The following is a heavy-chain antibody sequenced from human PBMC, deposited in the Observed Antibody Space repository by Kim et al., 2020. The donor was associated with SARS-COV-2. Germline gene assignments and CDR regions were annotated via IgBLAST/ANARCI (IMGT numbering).Heavy chain of an antibody. CDR3: ARPQDYDYVWGSYRLAPFDY. CDR1: GGTFSSYA. V-gene: IGHV1-69*13. D-gene: IGHD3-16*02. Sequence: SVKVSCNASGGTFSSYAISWVRQAPGQGLEWMGGIIPIFGTANYAQKFQGRVTITADESTSTAYMELSSLRSEDTAVYYCARPQDYDYVWGSYRLAPFDYWGQGTLVTVSS. J-gene: IGHJ4*02. CDR2: IIPIFGTA.